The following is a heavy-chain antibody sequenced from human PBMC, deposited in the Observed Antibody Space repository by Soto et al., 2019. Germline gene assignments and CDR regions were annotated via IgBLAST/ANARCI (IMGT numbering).Heavy chain of an antibody. D-gene: IGHD3-10*01. V-gene: IGHV4-30-2*01. CDR2: IYHSGST. J-gene: IGHJ5*02. Sequence: SETLSLTFAVSGGSISSGGYSWSWIRQPPGKGLEWIGYIYHSGSTYYNPSLKSRVTISVDRSKNQFSLKLSSVTAADTAVYYCARGRRGGGWFDPWGQGTLVTVSS. CDR1: GGSISSGGYS. CDR3: ARGRRGGGWFDP.